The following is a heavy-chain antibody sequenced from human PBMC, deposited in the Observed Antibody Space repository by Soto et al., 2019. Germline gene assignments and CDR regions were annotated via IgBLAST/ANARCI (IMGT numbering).Heavy chain of an antibody. J-gene: IGHJ4*02. CDR1: GGSIGSGGYY. CDR3: ARRVSSSGWYGGYFDF. D-gene: IGHD6-19*01. V-gene: IGHV4-31*03. CDR2: IYYSGST. Sequence: PSETLSLTCTLSGGSIGSGGYYWSWIRQHPGKGLEWIGYIYYSGSTYYNPSLKSRVTISVDTSKNQFSLKLSSVTAADTAVYYCARRVSSSGWYGGYFDFWGQGTLVTVSS.